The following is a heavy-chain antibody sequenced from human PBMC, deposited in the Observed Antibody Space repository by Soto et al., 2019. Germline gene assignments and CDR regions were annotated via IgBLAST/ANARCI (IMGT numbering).Heavy chain of an antibody. CDR3: ARDPVEYYCGYTGDYYYYGMDV. J-gene: IGHJ6*02. Sequence: GRSPRLSCEASRFTFRYYWMHLVRQPPGKGLVWVVVICFDGSNKYYADSWKGRFTISRDSSKHTMYLQMSSLRAEDTDVYYCARDPVEYYCGYTGDYYYYGMDVWGQGATVTVSS. CDR2: ICFDGSNK. D-gene: IGHD3-10*01. CDR1: RFTFRYYW. V-gene: IGHV3-33*08.